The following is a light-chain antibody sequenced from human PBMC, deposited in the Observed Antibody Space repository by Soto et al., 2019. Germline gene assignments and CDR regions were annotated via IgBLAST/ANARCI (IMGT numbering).Light chain of an antibody. J-gene: IGLJ2*01. CDR3: LSFDSSLSGV. CDR1: SSNIGAGYD. Sequence: QSVLTQPPSVYGAPGQRVTISCTGSSSNIGAGYDVHWYQQLPGRAPKLLIYGNTNRPSGVPDRFSGSKSGTSASLAITGLQAEDDADYYGLSFDSSLSGVFGGSTKVTVL. CDR2: GNT. V-gene: IGLV1-40*01.